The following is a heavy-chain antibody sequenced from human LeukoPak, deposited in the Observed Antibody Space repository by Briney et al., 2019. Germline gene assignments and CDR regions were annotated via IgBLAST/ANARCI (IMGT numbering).Heavy chain of an antibody. CDR2: ISAYNGNT. Sequence: ASVKVSCKASGYTFTSYGISWVRQAPGQGLEWTGWISAYNGNTNYAQKLQGRVTMTTDTSTSTAYMELRSLRSDDTAVYYCARDNIAARYYGMDVWGQGTTVTVSS. CDR3: ARDNIAARYYGMDV. CDR1: GYTFTSYG. V-gene: IGHV1-18*01. D-gene: IGHD6-6*01. J-gene: IGHJ6*02.